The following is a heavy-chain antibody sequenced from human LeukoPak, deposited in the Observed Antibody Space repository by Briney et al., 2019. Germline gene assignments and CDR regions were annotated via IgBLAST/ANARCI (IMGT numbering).Heavy chain of an antibody. V-gene: IGHV1-3*01. J-gene: IGHJ6*02. CDR2: INAGNGNT. D-gene: IGHD6-13*01. Sequence: GASVKVSCKASGYTFTSYAMHWVRQAPGQRLEWMGWINAGNGNTKYSQKFQGRVTITRDTSASTAYMELSSLRSEDTAVYYCAREGKEGAAAKSYYYYGMDVWGQGTTVTVSS. CDR3: AREGKEGAAAKSYYYYGMDV. CDR1: GYTFTSYA.